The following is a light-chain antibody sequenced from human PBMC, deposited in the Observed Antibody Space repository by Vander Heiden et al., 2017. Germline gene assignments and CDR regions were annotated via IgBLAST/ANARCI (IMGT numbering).Light chain of an antibody. CDR3: QQYGTSPYT. J-gene: IGKJ2*01. CDR2: GAS. Sequence: ESVLTQSPGTLSLSPGERATLSCRASHSVSSSYLAWYQQKSGQAPRLLIFGASSRATGIPDRFGGSGSETDFILTISRLEPEDSAVYYCQQYGTSPYTFGQGTKLEIK. V-gene: IGKV3-20*01. CDR1: HSVSSSY.